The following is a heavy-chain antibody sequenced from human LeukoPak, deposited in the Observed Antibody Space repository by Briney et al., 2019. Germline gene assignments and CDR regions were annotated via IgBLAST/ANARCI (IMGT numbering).Heavy chain of an antibody. Sequence: ASVKVSCKASGYTFSDYYMHWVRQAPGQGLEWMGWIKPNSGGTNYAQKFQGRVTMTRDTSINTAYMELSSLRSDDTAVYYCARGSAVVTTYRGGNWFDPWGQGTLVTVSS. J-gene: IGHJ5*02. CDR2: IKPNSGGT. CDR3: ARGSAVVTTYRGGNWFDP. D-gene: IGHD5-18*01. V-gene: IGHV1-2*02. CDR1: GYTFSDYY.